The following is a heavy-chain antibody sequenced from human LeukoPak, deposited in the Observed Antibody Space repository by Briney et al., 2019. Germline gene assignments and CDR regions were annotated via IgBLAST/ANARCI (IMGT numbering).Heavy chain of an antibody. D-gene: IGHD3-10*01. J-gene: IGHJ4*02. CDR2: ISYDGSNK. CDR1: GFTFSSYG. V-gene: IGHV3-30*18. Sequence: GGSLRLSCAASGFTFSSYGMHWVRQAPGKGLEWVAVISYDGSNKYYADSVKGRFTISRDNSKNTLYLQMNSLRAEDTAVYYCAKDEAFYGSGSFDYWGQGTLVTVSS. CDR3: AKDEAFYGSGSFDY.